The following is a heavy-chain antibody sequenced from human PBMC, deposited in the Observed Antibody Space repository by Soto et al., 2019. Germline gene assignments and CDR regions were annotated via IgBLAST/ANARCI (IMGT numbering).Heavy chain of an antibody. CDR1: GFTFSSYA. CDR2: ISGSGGST. Sequence: GGSLRLSCAASGFTFSSYAMSWVRQAPGKGLEWVSAISGSGGSTYYADSVKGRFTISRDNSKNTLYLQMNSLRAEDTAVYYCAKMRITMVRGGSGVGYYWGQGTLVTVSS. D-gene: IGHD3-10*01. V-gene: IGHV3-23*01. J-gene: IGHJ4*02. CDR3: AKMRITMVRGGSGVGYY.